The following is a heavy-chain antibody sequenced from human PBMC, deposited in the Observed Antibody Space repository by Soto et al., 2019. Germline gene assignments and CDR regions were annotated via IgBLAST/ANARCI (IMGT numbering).Heavy chain of an antibody. J-gene: IGHJ6*02. V-gene: IGHV3-48*03. CDR1: GFTFSSYE. CDR3: ARVNSRHYYGMDV. Sequence: GGSLRLSCAASGFTFSSYEMNWVRQAPGKGLEWVSYISSSGSTIYYADSVKGRFTISRDNAKNSLYLQMNSLRAEDTAVYYCARVNSRHYYGMDVWGQGTTVTVSS. D-gene: IGHD6-13*01. CDR2: ISSSGSTI.